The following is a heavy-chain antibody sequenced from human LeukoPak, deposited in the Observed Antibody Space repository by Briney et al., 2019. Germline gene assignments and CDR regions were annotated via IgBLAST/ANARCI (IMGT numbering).Heavy chain of an antibody. CDR2: ISYDGSNK. CDR1: GFTFSSYA. CDR3: ARDAYFDY. J-gene: IGHJ4*02. V-gene: IGHV3-30*01. Sequence: GGSLRLSCVASGFTFSSYAMHWVRQAPGKGLEWVAVISYDGSNKYYADSVKGRFTISRDNSKNTLYLQMNSLRAEDTAVYYCARDAYFDYWGQGTLVTVSS.